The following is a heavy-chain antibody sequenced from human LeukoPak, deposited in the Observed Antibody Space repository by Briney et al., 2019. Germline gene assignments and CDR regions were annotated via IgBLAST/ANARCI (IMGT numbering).Heavy chain of an antibody. J-gene: IGHJ4*02. V-gene: IGHV3-23*01. Sequence: GSLRLSCAASGFTFNSCAMSWVRQAPGKGLEWVSSISGSGGTTYHADSVKGRFTISRDNSKNTLYLQMNSLRAEDTAVYYCAKKNYHRFDYWGQGTLVIVSS. CDR1: GFTFNSCA. CDR3: AKKNYHRFDY. CDR2: ISGSGGTT. D-gene: IGHD5-24*01.